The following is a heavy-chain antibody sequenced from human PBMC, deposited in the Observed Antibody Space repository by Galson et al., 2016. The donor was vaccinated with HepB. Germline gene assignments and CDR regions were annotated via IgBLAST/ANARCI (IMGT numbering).Heavy chain of an antibody. D-gene: IGHD2-2*02. CDR3: ALYLTMGV. CDR2: TSYDGISK. CDR1: GFTFSDYA. J-gene: IGHJ6*02. V-gene: IGHV3-30*09. Sequence: SLRLSCAGSGFTFSDYAMHWVCQASGKGLEWVAVTSYDGISKYYTDSVKGRFAISRDNSKNTLYLQMNSLRPEDTAIYYCALYLTMGVWGQGTTVTVSS.